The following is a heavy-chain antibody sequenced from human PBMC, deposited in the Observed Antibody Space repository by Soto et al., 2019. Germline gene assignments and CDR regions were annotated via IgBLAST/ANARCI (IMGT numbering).Heavy chain of an antibody. D-gene: IGHD2-8*01. Sequence: QVQLQESGPGLVKPSETLSLTCTVSGGSISSYYWSWIRQPPGKGLEWIGYIYYSGSTNYNPSLKSRVNISVETYKNQFSLKLSSVAAADTAVYYCARRYAGNFDYWGQGTLVTVSS. V-gene: IGHV4-59*01. CDR3: ARRYAGNFDY. J-gene: IGHJ4*02. CDR2: IYYSGST. CDR1: GGSISSYY.